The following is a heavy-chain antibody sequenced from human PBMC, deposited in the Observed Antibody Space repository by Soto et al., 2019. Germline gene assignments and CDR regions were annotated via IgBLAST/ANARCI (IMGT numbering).Heavy chain of an antibody. D-gene: IGHD2-2*01. J-gene: IGHJ6*02. V-gene: IGHV1-46*01. CDR3: ARGISTTRYYYYYGMDV. CDR1: GYTLTSYY. Sequence: ASVKVSCKASGYTLTSYYLHWVRQAPGQGPEWMGVINPSGGITNDAQKFQDRVTMTSDTSTSTVYMELSSLRSEDTAVYYCARGISTTRYYYYYGMDVWGQGTTVTVSS. CDR2: INPSGGIT.